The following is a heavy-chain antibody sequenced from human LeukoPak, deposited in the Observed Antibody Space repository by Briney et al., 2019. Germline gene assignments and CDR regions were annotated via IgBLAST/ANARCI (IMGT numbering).Heavy chain of an antibody. J-gene: IGHJ4*02. CDR3: AREQDYGDYLFDY. Sequence: GGSLRLSCAASGFTFSSYAMHWVRQAPGNGLEWVAVISYDGSNKYYADSVKGRLTIYRDNSKNTLYLQMNRLRAEETAVYYCAREQDYGDYLFDYWGQGTLVTVSS. CDR1: GFTFSSYA. V-gene: IGHV3-30*04. D-gene: IGHD4-17*01. CDR2: ISYDGSNK.